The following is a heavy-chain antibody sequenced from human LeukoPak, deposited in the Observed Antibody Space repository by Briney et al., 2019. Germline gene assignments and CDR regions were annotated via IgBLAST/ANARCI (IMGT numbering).Heavy chain of an antibody. Sequence: GGSLRLSCAASGFTFSSYAMSWVRQAPGKGLEWVSAISGSGGSTYYADSVKGRFTISRDNSKNTLYLQMSSLRAEDTAVYYCAKGGYYDILTGYFRGLYFDYWGQGTLVTVSS. CDR2: ISGSGGST. V-gene: IGHV3-23*01. CDR1: GFTFSSYA. CDR3: AKGGYYDILTGYFRGLYFDY. J-gene: IGHJ4*02. D-gene: IGHD3-9*01.